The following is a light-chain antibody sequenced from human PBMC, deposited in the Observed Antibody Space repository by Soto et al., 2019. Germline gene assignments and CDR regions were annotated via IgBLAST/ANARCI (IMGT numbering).Light chain of an antibody. CDR1: QSVSSSY. CDR2: GTS. Sequence: EIVLTQSPGTLSLSPGERATLSCRASQSVSSSYLAWYQQKPGQAPRLLIYGTSNRATGIPDRFHGSGSGTDFTLTISRLEPEDFAVYYCQQYGDSPPVCTFGPGTKVDVK. J-gene: IGKJ3*01. V-gene: IGKV3-20*01. CDR3: QQYGDSPPVCT.